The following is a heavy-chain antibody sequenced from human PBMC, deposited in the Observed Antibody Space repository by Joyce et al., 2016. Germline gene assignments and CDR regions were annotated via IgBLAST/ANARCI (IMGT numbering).Heavy chain of an antibody. CDR2: IKSKTDRGTT. CDR1: GFTFSNAW. J-gene: IGHJ4*02. D-gene: IGHD2-15*01. V-gene: IGHV3-15*01. CDR3: TTGLPGRY. Sequence: EVQLVESGGGLVKPGGSLRLSCAASGFTFSNAWLSWGRQAPGKGLEWVGRIKSKTDRGTTDYAAPVKGRFTISRDDSKNTLHLQMNSLKPEDTAVYYCTTGLPGRYWGQGTLVTISS.